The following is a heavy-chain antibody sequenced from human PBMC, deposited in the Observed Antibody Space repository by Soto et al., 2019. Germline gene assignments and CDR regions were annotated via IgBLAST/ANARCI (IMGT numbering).Heavy chain of an antibody. CDR2: IYYSGST. J-gene: IGHJ5*02. V-gene: IGHV4-39*01. D-gene: IGHD3-22*01. CDR3: ARLAYDSSGYYYGLFDP. Sequence: PSETLSLTCTVSGGSISSSSYYWGWIRQPPGKGLEWIGSIYYSGSTYYNPSLKSRVTISVDTSKNQFSLKLSSVTAADTAVYYCARLAYDSSGYYYGLFDPWGQGTLVTVS. CDR1: GGSISSSSYY.